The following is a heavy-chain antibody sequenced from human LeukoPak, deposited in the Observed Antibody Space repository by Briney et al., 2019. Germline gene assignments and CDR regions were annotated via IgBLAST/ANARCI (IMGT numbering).Heavy chain of an antibody. CDR1: GGSVSSGSYY. Sequence: SETLSLTCTVSGGSVSSGSYYWSWIRQPPGKGLEWIGYIYYSGSTNYTPSLKSRVTISVDTSKNQFSLKLSSVTAADTAVYYCARAAILPGYYYYGMDVWGQGTTVTVSS. V-gene: IGHV4-61*01. CDR2: IYYSGST. D-gene: IGHD2-2*01. J-gene: IGHJ6*02. CDR3: ARAAILPGYYYYGMDV.